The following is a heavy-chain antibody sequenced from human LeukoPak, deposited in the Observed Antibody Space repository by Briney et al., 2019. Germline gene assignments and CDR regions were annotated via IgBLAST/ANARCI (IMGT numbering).Heavy chain of an antibody. Sequence: PGGSLRLSCAACGFTFNKYNMNWVRQAPGKGLEWVSSISSSSSYIYYADSVKGRFTISRDNAKNSLYLQMNSLGAEDTAVYYCATMPPSGAHNSLDHWGQGTLVTVSS. J-gene: IGHJ4*02. V-gene: IGHV3-21*01. CDR1: GFTFNKYN. CDR3: ATMPPSGAHNSLDH. CDR2: ISSSSSYI. D-gene: IGHD2-2*01.